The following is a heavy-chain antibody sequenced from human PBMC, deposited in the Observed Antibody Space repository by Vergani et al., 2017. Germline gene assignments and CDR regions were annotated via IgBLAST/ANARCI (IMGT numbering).Heavy chain of an antibody. CDR3: AKVGRSEVAGTFGAFDI. J-gene: IGHJ3*02. D-gene: IGHD6-19*01. CDR1: GFTFIMHA. V-gene: IGHV3-23*01. CDR2: LSASDRRT. Sequence: EVQLLESGGDLVQPGGSLRLSCAASGFTFIMHAMSWVRQAPGKGLEWVSTLSASDRRTHYADSVKGRFTISRDISKNTLILHMNSLRPEDTAVYYCAKVGRSEVAGTFGAFDIWGQGTMGTVSS.